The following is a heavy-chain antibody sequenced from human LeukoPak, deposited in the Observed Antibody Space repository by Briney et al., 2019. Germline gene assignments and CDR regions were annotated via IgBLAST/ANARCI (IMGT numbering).Heavy chain of an antibody. CDR1: GFTFYSNG. V-gene: IGHV3-23*01. CDR3: TIMLYNSDRSGYFAF. Sequence: GGSLRLSCAASGFTFYSNGMSWVRQAPGKGLEWVSAIGVSGGDTHYSSSVKGRFTISRDNSKNTLYLQMNSLGAEDTALYFCTIMLYNSDRSGYFAFWGQGTLVTVSS. CDR2: IGVSGGDT. D-gene: IGHD3-22*01. J-gene: IGHJ4*02.